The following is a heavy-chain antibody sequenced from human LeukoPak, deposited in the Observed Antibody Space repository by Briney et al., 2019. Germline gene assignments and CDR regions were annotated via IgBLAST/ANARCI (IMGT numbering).Heavy chain of an antibody. CDR1: GFTFSSYW. CDR2: TNTDGTIT. V-gene: IGHV3-74*01. D-gene: IGHD1-26*01. Sequence: GGSLRLSCAASGFTFSSYWMHWVRQGPGTGLVWVSRTNTDGTITNYADSVGGRFTISRDNAKDTLYLQMNSLRAEDTAVYYCGRGLGGRGGAWGQGTLVTVSS. J-gene: IGHJ5*02. CDR3: GRGLGGRGGA.